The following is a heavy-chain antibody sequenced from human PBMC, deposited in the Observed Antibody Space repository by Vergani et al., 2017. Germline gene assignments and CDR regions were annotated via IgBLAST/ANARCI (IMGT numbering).Heavy chain of an antibody. CDR3: AREMTIFGVIVNYMDG. CDR1: GGSISSSSYY. Sequence: QLQLQESGPGLVKPSETLSLTCTVSGGSISSSSYYCGWIRQPPGKGLEWIGNIYYSGSTYYNPSLKIRVTISVDTSKNQFSLKLSSVTAADTAVYYCAREMTIFGVIVNYMDGWGKGTTVTVSS. J-gene: IGHJ6*03. CDR2: IYYSGST. D-gene: IGHD3-3*01. V-gene: IGHV4-39*02.